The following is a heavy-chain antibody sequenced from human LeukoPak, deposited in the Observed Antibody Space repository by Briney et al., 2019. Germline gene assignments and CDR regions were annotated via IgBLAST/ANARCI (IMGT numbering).Heavy chain of an antibody. CDR3: VRGNPFGGY. J-gene: IGHJ4*02. Sequence: GGSLRLSCAASGFTLSSYWMIWVRQAPGKGLEWVANIKQDGSEISYVDSVKGRYTISRDNAKNSLYLQMNSLRAEDTAVYYCVRGNPFGGYWGQGTLVTVSS. D-gene: IGHD2-15*01. CDR1: GFTLSSYW. CDR2: IKQDGSEI. V-gene: IGHV3-7*03.